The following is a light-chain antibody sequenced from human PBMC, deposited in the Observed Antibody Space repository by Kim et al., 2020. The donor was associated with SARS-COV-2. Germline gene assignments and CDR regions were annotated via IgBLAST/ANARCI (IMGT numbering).Light chain of an antibody. CDR2: DAS. CDR1: QSVSSY. CDR3: QQRSNWPLT. Sequence: SSPGERATLSCRASQSVSSYLAWYQQKPRQAPSLLFYDASNRATGIPARFSGSGSGTDFTLTISSLEPEDFAVYYCQQRSNWPLTFGPGTKVDIK. V-gene: IGKV3-11*01. J-gene: IGKJ3*01.